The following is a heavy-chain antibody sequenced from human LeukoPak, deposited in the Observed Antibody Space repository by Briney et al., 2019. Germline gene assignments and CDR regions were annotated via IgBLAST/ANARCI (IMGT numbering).Heavy chain of an antibody. CDR3: ASDSPPTTVRIYYYGMDV. CDR2: IIPIFGTA. J-gene: IGHJ6*02. CDR1: GGTFSSYA. Sequence: SVKVSCKASGGTFSSYAISWVRQAPGQGLEWMGGIIPIFGTANYAQKFQGRVTITADESTSTAYMELSSLRSEDTAVYYCASDSPPTTVRIYYYGMDVWGQGTTVTVSS. D-gene: IGHD4-11*01. V-gene: IGHV1-69*01.